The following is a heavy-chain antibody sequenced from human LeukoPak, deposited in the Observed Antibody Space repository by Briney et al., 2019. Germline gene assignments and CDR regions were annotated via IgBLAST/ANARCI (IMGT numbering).Heavy chain of an antibody. V-gene: IGHV4-61*02. Sequence: SQTLSLTCTVSGGSISSGTYYWSWIRQPAGKGPEWIGRIYTSGSTNYNSSLKSRVTISVDTSKNQFSLKLSSVTAADTAVYYCARDPGSSWPYYFGYWGQGTLVTVSS. CDR2: IYTSGST. D-gene: IGHD6-13*01. CDR1: GGSISSGTYY. J-gene: IGHJ4*02. CDR3: ARDPGSSWPYYFGY.